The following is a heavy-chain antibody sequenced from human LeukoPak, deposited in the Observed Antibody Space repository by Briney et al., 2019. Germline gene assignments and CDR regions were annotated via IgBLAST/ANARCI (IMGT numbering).Heavy chain of an antibody. CDR2: IWYDGTDK. Sequence: GGSLRLSCAASGFTFSSYGMHWVRQAPGMGLEWVAVIWYDGTDKYYSDSVKGRFTISRDNSKNTLYLQMNSLRAEDTAVYYCVRVDSNGYYWTFEYWGQGTLVTVSS. J-gene: IGHJ4*02. CDR3: VRVDSNGYYWTFEY. D-gene: IGHD3-22*01. CDR1: GFTFSSYG. V-gene: IGHV3-33*01.